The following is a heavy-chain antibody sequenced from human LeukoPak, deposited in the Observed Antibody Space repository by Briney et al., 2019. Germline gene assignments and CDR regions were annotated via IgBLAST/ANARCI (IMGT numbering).Heavy chain of an antibody. CDR3: AKETYYYDSSGYRVYFDY. CDR2: ISGRSNYI. D-gene: IGHD3-22*01. V-gene: IGHV3-21*04. J-gene: IGHJ4*02. Sequence: GGSLRLPCAASGFTFSSYSMNWVRQAPGKGLEWVSFISGRSNYIYYADSVKGRFTISRDNSKNTLYLQMNSLRAEDTAVYYCAKETYYYDSSGYRVYFDYWGQGTLVTVSS. CDR1: GFTFSSYS.